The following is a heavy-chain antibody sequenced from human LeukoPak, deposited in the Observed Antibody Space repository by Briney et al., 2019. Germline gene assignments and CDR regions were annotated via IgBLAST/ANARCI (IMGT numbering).Heavy chain of an antibody. D-gene: IGHD6-19*01. CDR2: ISGSGGST. CDR3: ATSIAVAGTGYDAFDI. V-gene: IGHV3-23*01. Sequence: GGSLRLSCAASGFTFSSYAMSWVRQAPGKGLEWVSAISGSGGSTYYADSVKGRFTISRDNSKNTLYLQMNSLRAEDTAVYYCATSIAVAGTGYDAFDIWGQGTMVTVSS. CDR1: GFTFSSYA. J-gene: IGHJ3*02.